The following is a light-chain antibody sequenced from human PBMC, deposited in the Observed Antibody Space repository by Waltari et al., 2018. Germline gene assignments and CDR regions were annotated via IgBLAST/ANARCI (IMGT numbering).Light chain of an antibody. V-gene: IGLV2-14*03. Sequence: QSALTQPASVSGSPGQSITISCTGTSSDIGTYNYASWYQPHPGRAPKHVIYAVSKRPKGVSSRFSGSKSDNTASLTISGLQAEDEADYYCSSYTRVSASVVFGGGTKLTVL. CDR2: AVS. J-gene: IGLJ3*02. CDR3: SSYTRVSASVV. CDR1: SSDIGTYNY.